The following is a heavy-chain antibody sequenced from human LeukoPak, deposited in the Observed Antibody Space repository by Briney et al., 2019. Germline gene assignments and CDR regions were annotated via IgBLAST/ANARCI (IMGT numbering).Heavy chain of an antibody. D-gene: IGHD6-13*01. J-gene: IGHJ4*02. V-gene: IGHV3-53*01. CDR3: AKEWSAKQQLVQN. CDR1: GFTVSSNY. CDR2: IYSGGST. Sequence: GGSLRLSCAASGFTVSSNYMSWVRQAPGKGLEWVSVIYSGGSTYYADSVKGRFTISRDNSKNTLYLQMNSLRAEDTAVYYCAKEWSAKQQLVQNWGQGTLVTVSS.